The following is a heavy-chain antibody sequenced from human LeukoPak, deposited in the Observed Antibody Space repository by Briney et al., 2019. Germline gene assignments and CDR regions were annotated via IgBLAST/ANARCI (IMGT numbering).Heavy chain of an antibody. J-gene: IGHJ4*02. Sequence: SVKVSCKASGGTFSSYTISWVRQAPGQGLEWMGRIIPILGIANYAQKFQGRVTITADESTSTAYMELSSLRSEDTAVYYCAREATRNIVVVPAAIYYFDYWGQGTLVTVSS. CDR1: GGTFSSYT. D-gene: IGHD2-2*01. CDR2: IIPILGIA. V-gene: IGHV1-69*04. CDR3: AREATRNIVVVPAAIYYFDY.